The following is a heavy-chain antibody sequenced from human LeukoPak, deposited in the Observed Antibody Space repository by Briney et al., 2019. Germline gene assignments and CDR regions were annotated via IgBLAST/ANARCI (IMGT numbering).Heavy chain of an antibody. D-gene: IGHD2-15*01. CDR2: IIPIFGTA. CDR3: ARDKGPPYCSGGSCYPGATYFDY. V-gene: IGHV1-69*05. CDR1: GGTFSSYA. Sequence: SVKVSCKASGGTFSSYAISWVRQAPGQGLEWMGEIIPIFGTANYAQKFQGRVTITTDESTSTAYMELSSLRSEDTAVYYCARDKGPPYCSGGSCYPGATYFDYWGQGTLVTVSS. J-gene: IGHJ4*02.